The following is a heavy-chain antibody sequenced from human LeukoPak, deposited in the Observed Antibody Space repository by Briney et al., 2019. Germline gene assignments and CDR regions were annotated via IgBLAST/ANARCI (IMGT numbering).Heavy chain of an antibody. J-gene: IGHJ4*02. CDR2: IYYSGST. D-gene: IGHD6-19*01. V-gene: IGHV4-61*01. CDR1: GGSISSGSYY. CDR3: ARDRIAVAGIGD. Sequence: SETLSLTCTVSGGSISSGSYYWSWIRQPPGKGLEWIGYIYYSGSTNYNPSLKSRVTISVDTSKNQFSLKLSSVTAADTAVYYCARDRIAVAGIGDWGQGTLVTVSS.